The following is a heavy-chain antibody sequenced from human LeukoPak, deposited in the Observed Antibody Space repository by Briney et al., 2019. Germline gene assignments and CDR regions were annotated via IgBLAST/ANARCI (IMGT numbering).Heavy chain of an antibody. CDR3: APHRDGSYPFDY. V-gene: IGHV3-9*01. CDR1: GFTFDDYA. D-gene: IGHD1-26*01. Sequence: GRSLRLSCAASGFTFDDYAMHWVRQAPGKGLEWVSGISWNSGSIGYADSVKGRFTISRDNAKNSLYLQLNSLRDEDTAVYYCAPHRDGSYPFDYWGQGTLVTVSS. J-gene: IGHJ4*02. CDR2: ISWNSGSI.